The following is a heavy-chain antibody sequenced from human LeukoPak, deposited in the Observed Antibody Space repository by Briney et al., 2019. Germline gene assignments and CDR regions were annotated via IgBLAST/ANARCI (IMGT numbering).Heavy chain of an antibody. D-gene: IGHD6-13*01. V-gene: IGHV3-21*01. Sequence: PGESLRLSCTSSGFTFRRYTINWVRQAPGKGLEWVSSISSNGYYIYYAVSLEGRFTISRDNAKNSLYLQMDGLRAEDTAMYYCAREGGTFSSNLDYFDLWGQGTLVTVSS. CDR2: ISSNGYYI. CDR1: GFTFRRYT. J-gene: IGHJ4*02. CDR3: AREGGTFSSNLDYFDL.